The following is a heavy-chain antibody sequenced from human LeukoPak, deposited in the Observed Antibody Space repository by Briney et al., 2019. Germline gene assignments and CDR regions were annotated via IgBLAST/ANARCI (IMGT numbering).Heavy chain of an antibody. CDR3: ATVTMLRGVILFDY. Sequence: ASVKVSCKVSGYTLTELSMHWVRQAPGKGLEWMGGFDPEDGETIYAQKFQGRVTMTEDTSTDTAYMELSSLRSEDTAVYYCATVTMLRGVILFDYWGQGTLVTVSS. CDR2: FDPEDGET. CDR1: GYTLTELS. V-gene: IGHV1-24*01. D-gene: IGHD3-10*01. J-gene: IGHJ4*02.